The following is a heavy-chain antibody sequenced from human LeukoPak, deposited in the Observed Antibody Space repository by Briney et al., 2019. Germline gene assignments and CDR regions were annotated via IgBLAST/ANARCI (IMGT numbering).Heavy chain of an antibody. Sequence: GGSLRLSCAASGFTFSSYAMHWVRQAPGKGLVWVSRINSDGSSTSYADSVKGRFTISRDNAKNSLYLQMNSLRAEDTAVYYCARVRKYYYDSSGYPSDAFDIWGQGTMVTVSS. CDR3: ARVRKYYYDSSGYPSDAFDI. J-gene: IGHJ3*02. V-gene: IGHV3-74*01. CDR2: INSDGSST. D-gene: IGHD3-22*01. CDR1: GFTFSSYA.